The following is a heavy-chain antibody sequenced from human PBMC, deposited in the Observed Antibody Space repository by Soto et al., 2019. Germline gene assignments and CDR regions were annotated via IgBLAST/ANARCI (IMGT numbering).Heavy chain of an antibody. V-gene: IGHV1-69*01. Sequence: QAQPMQSGAEVKKPGSSVKVSCKASGGTFSGYAISWVRQAPGQGLEWMGGIIPILGITNYAQKFQGRITIAADESTGTVYMDLRSLRSEDTAVYYCARDPRSITGTTSSEDFQHWGQGTLVSVSS. CDR2: IIPILGIT. J-gene: IGHJ1*01. CDR3: ARDPRSITGTTSSEDFQH. D-gene: IGHD1-20*01. CDR1: GGTFSGYA.